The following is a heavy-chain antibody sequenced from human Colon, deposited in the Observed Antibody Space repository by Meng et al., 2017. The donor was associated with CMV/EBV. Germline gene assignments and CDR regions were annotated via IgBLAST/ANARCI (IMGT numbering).Heavy chain of an antibody. J-gene: IGHJ4*02. D-gene: IGHD6-13*01. Sequence: VQRVLSGTEVNRAGASVTVSCKTSGYPFTANHLHWVRQAPGQGREWMGWIYPQDGGTYFAQKFQDRVTLTRDTSITTAYMELSGLTSDDTAIYYCVRESWYFDFWGEGTLVTVSS. CDR2: IYPQDGGT. CDR1: GYPFTANH. V-gene: IGHV1-2*02. CDR3: VRESWYFDF.